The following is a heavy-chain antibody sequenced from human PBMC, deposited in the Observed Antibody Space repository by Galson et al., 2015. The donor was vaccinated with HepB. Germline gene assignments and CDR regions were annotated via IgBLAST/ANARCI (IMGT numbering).Heavy chain of an antibody. CDR2: IGTAGDP. D-gene: IGHD3-10*01. Sequence: SLRLSCAASGFTFSSYDMHWVRQATGKGLEWVSAIGTAGDPNYSGSVKGRFTISRENSKNSLYLQMNSLRVGDTAVYYCARARLPISMVRGVIVDYGMDVWGQGTTLTVSS. J-gene: IGHJ6*02. V-gene: IGHV3-13*05. CDR1: GFTFSSYD. CDR3: ARARLPISMVRGVIVDYGMDV.